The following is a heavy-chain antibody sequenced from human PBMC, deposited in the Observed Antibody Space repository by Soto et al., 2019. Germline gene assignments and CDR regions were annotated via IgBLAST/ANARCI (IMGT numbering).Heavy chain of an antibody. Sequence: SLKVSCKASGGTFSSYAIRWVREAPGQGLEWMGGIIPIFGTANYAQKFQGRVTITADESTSTAYMELSSLRSEDTAVYYCARRARAYCGGDCYCFDYWGQGTLVTVSS. CDR3: ARRARAYCGGDCYCFDY. CDR1: GGTFSSYA. V-gene: IGHV1-69*13. J-gene: IGHJ4*02. CDR2: IIPIFGTA. D-gene: IGHD2-21*02.